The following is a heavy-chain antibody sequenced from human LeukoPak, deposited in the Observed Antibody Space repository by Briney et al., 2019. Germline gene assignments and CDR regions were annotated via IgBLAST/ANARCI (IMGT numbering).Heavy chain of an antibody. Sequence: GGSLRLSCAASGFTFSSYWMSWVRQAPGKGLEWVANIKQDGSEKYYVDSVKGRFTISRDNAKKSLYLQMNSLRAEDTAVYYCARDKGPYGYSYGLDYWGQGTLVTVSS. D-gene: IGHD5-18*01. CDR1: GFTFSSYW. V-gene: IGHV3-7*01. J-gene: IGHJ4*02. CDR2: IKQDGSEK. CDR3: ARDKGPYGYSYGLDY.